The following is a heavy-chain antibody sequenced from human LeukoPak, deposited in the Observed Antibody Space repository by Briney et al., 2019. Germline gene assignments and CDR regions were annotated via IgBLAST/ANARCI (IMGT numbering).Heavy chain of an antibody. CDR2: ISNNGGYT. CDR1: GFTFSSSA. Sequence: PGGSLRLSCAASGFTFSSSAMSWVRQAPGKGLEWVSAISNNGGYTYYADSVQGRFTISRDNSKNTLYLQMNSLRAEDTAVYYCAREDSGYDAFDIWGQGTMVTVSS. J-gene: IGHJ3*02. D-gene: IGHD1-26*01. V-gene: IGHV3-23*01. CDR3: AREDSGYDAFDI.